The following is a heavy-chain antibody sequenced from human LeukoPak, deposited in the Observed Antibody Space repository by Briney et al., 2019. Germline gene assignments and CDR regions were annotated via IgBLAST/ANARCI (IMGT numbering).Heavy chain of an antibody. CDR3: ATSSGYGSDAFDI. CDR1: GFTFSDYY. J-gene: IGHJ3*02. CDR2: ISSSSSYT. Sequence: PGESLRLSCAASGFTFSDYYMSWIRQAPGKGLEWVSYISSSSSYTNYADSVKGRFTISRDNAKNSLYLQMNSLRAEDTAVYYCATSSGYGSDAFDIWGQGTMVTVSS. D-gene: IGHD5-12*01. V-gene: IGHV3-11*06.